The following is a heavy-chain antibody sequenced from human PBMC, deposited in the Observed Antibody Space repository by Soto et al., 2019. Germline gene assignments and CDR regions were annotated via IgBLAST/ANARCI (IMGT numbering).Heavy chain of an antibody. CDR3: ARRWGGSFDY. Sequence: SETLSLTCAVSGGSISSYYWSWIRQPPGKGLEWIGYIYYSGSTNYNPSLKSRVTISVDTSKNQFSLKLSSVTAADTAVYYCARRWGGSFDYWGQGTLVTVSS. D-gene: IGHD1-1*01. J-gene: IGHJ4*02. CDR1: GGSISSYY. V-gene: IGHV4-59*08. CDR2: IYYSGST.